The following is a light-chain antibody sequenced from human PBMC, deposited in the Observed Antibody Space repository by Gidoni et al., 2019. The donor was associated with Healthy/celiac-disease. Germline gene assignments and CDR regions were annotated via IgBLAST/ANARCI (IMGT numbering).Light chain of an antibody. CDR3: QQYGSSP. CDR2: GAS. Sequence: EIGLTQSPGTLSLSPGERATLSCRASQSVSSSYLTWYQQKPGQAPMLLIDGASSRATGIPDRFSGSGSGTDFTLTISRLEPEDFAVYYCQQYGSSPFGGGTKVEIK. V-gene: IGKV3-20*01. CDR1: QSVSSSY. J-gene: IGKJ4*01.